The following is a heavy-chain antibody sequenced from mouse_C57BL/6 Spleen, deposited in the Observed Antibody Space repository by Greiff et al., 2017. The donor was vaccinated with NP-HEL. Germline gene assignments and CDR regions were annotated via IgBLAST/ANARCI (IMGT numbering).Heavy chain of an antibody. CDR1: GYTFTDYN. CDR3: ARGGIYYGNYEELAY. D-gene: IGHD2-1*01. CDR2: INPNNGGT. Sequence: EVQLQQSGPELVKPGASVKIPCKASGYTFTDYNMDWVKQSHGKSLEWIGDINPNNGGTIYNQKFKGKATLTVDNSSSTAYMELRSLTSEDTAVYYCARGGIYYGNYEELAYWGQGTLVTVSA. V-gene: IGHV1-18*01. J-gene: IGHJ3*01.